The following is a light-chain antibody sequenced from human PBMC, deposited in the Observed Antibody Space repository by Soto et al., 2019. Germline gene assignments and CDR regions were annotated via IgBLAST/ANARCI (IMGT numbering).Light chain of an antibody. V-gene: IGLV2-14*01. Sequence: QSVLTQPASVSGSPGQSITLLCTGTSSDVGIYNSVSWYQQHPGKAPKLMIHDVTKRPSGVSNRFSGSKSGNTASLTISGLQAEDEADYYCSSYTSSSSYVFGTGTKLTVL. CDR1: SSDVGIYNS. J-gene: IGLJ1*01. CDR3: SSYTSSSSYV. CDR2: DVT.